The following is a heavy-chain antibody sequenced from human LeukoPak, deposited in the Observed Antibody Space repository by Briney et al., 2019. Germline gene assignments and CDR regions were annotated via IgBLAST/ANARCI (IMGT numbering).Heavy chain of an antibody. J-gene: IGHJ4*02. CDR1: GFTFNTYA. D-gene: IGHD3-10*01. CDR2: TSGSGGTT. CDR3: AKDRLAWSSGFDY. V-gene: IGHV3-23*01. Sequence: PGGSLRLSCAASGFTFNTYAMSCVRQAPGKGLEWISVTSGSGGTTYYADSVKGRFTISRDNSKNTVYLQMNSLRAEDTAVYYCAKDRLAWSSGFDYWGQGTLVTVSS.